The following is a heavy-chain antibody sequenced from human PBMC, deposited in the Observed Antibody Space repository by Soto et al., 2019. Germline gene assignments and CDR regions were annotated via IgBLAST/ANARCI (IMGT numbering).Heavy chain of an antibody. CDR2: ISYDGSNK. Sequence: QVQLVESGGGVVQPGRSLRLSCAASGFTFSGYGMHWVRQAPGKVLEWVALISYDGSNKYYADSVKGRFTISRDNSKNTLYLQMNSLRAEDADVYYCAKDKGPYSYGPYGMDVWGQGTTVTVSS. CDR3: AKDKGPYSYGPYGMDV. CDR1: GFTFSGYG. D-gene: IGHD5-18*01. V-gene: IGHV3-30*18. J-gene: IGHJ6*02.